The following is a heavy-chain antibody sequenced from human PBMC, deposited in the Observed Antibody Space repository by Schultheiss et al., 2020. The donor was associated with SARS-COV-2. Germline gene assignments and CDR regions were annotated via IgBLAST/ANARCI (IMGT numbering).Heavy chain of an antibody. CDR1: GFTFSNYN. CDR3: ARDWPRGTYWFDP. J-gene: IGHJ5*02. V-gene: IGHV3-23*01. Sequence: GESLKISCTASGFTFSNYNMNWVRQAPGKGLEWVSAISGSGGSTYYADYVKGRFTVSRDNSKDTVYLQMNSLRADDTAIYYCARDWPRGTYWFDPWGQGTLVTVSS. CDR2: ISGSGGST. D-gene: IGHD1-1*01.